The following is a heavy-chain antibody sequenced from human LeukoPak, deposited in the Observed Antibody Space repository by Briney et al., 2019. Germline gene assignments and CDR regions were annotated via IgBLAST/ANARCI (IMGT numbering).Heavy chain of an antibody. CDR3: AKQTSYSYVPWY. V-gene: IGHV3-23*01. CDR2: ISGSGGST. D-gene: IGHD5-18*01. CDR1: GFTFSSYA. Sequence: GGSLRLSCAASGFTFSSYAMSWVRQAPGKGLEWVSAISGSGGSTYYADSVKGRFTISRDNSKNTPYLQMNSLRAEDTAVYYCAKQTSYSYVPWYWGQGTLVTVSS. J-gene: IGHJ4*02.